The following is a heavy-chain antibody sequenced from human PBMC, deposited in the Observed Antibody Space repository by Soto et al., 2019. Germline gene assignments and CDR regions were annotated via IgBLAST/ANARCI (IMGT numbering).Heavy chain of an antibody. D-gene: IGHD6-13*01. CDR3: ARERRVVGGYSSSWYDYFDH. J-gene: IGHJ4*02. V-gene: IGHV4-34*01. CDR2: INQSGST. CDR1: GGSFSTYY. Sequence: QVQLQQWGAGLLKPSETLSLTCAVYGGSFSTYYWSWMRQPPGKGLEWIGEINQSGSTNYNPSLKSRVTISVDTSKKQFSLKLSSVIAADTAVYYCARERRVVGGYSSSWYDYFDHWGQGTLVTVSS.